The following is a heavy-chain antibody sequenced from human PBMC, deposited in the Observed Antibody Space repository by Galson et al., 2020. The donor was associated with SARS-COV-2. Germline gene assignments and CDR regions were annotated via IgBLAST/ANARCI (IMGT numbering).Heavy chain of an antibody. CDR1: GFTFSSYA. V-gene: IGHV3-23*01. D-gene: IGHD4-17*01. Sequence: QASETLSLTCAASGFTFSSYAMSWVRQAPGKGLEWVSAISGSGGSTYYADSVKGRFTISSDNSKNTLYLQMNSLRAEDTAVYYCAKDQTVTTYSDAFDIWGQGTMVTVSS. J-gene: IGHJ3*02. CDR3: AKDQTVTTYSDAFDI. CDR2: ISGSGGST.